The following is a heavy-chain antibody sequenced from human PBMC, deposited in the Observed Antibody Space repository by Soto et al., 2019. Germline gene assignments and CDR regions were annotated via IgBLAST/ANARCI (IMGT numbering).Heavy chain of an antibody. Sequence: SETLSLTCAVSGGSISSGGYSWSWIRQPPEKGLEWIGYIYHSGSTYYNPSLKSRVTISVDTSKNQFSLKLSSVTAADTAVYYCARELFGRSVWFDPWGQGTLVTVSS. CDR3: ARELFGRSVWFDP. CDR1: GGSISSGGYS. V-gene: IGHV4-30-2*01. D-gene: IGHD3-10*01. J-gene: IGHJ5*02. CDR2: IYHSGST.